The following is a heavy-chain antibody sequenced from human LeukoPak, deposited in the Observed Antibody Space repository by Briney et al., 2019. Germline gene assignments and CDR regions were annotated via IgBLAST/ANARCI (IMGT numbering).Heavy chain of an antibody. V-gene: IGHV3-21*01. J-gene: IGHJ6*03. CDR3: ARDRGYCSSTSCYEDYYYMDV. D-gene: IGHD2-2*01. CDR1: GFTFSSYS. Sequence: GGSLRLSCAASGFTFSSYSMNWVRQAPGKGLEWVSSISSSSSYIYYADSVKGRFTISRDNAKNSLYLQMNSLRAEDTAVYYCARDRGYCSSTSCYEDYYYMDVWGKGTTVTVSS. CDR2: ISSSSSYI.